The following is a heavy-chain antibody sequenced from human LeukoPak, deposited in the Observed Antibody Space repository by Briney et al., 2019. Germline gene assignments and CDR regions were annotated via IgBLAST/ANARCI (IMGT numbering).Heavy chain of an antibody. D-gene: IGHD3-3*01. CDR2: IYYSGHT. V-gene: IGHV4-39*01. CDR3: ARHRRDHDFWSGSNPTHYYYYMDV. Sequence: PSETLFLTCSVSGGSISSSTYYWGWIRQPPGNGLEWIGTIYYSGHTYYNPSLKSRVTIFVATSQNQFSLKLSSVTAADTAVYYCARHRRDHDFWSGSNPTHYYYYMDVWGKGTTVTVSS. CDR1: GGSISSSTYY. J-gene: IGHJ6*03.